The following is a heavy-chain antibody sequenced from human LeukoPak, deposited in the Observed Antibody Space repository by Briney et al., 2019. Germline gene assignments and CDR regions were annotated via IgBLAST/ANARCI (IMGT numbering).Heavy chain of an antibody. CDR3: ARGLRYFDWLPPHYFDY. CDR2: IYYSGST. Sequence: SETLSLTCTVSGGSISSYYWSWIRQPPGKGLEGIGYIYYSGSTNYNPSLKSRVTISVDTSKNQFSLKLSSVPAADTAVYYCARGLRYFDWLPPHYFDYWGQGTLVTVSS. D-gene: IGHD3-9*01. V-gene: IGHV4-59*01. CDR1: GGSISSYY. J-gene: IGHJ4*02.